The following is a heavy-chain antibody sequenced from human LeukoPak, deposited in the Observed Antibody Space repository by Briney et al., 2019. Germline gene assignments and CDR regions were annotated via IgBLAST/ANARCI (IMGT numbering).Heavy chain of an antibody. Sequence: SETLSLTCTVSGGSIGDDYFTWIRQPAGKGLEWIGRIHSGGTTNYNPSLMSRVTLSIDTSKKQISLRLTSMTAADMALYYCARQGSSSFDYFDYWGQGTLVTVSS. J-gene: IGHJ4*02. CDR3: ARQGSSSFDYFDY. V-gene: IGHV4-4*07. CDR1: GGSIGDDY. D-gene: IGHD6-6*01. CDR2: IHSGGTT.